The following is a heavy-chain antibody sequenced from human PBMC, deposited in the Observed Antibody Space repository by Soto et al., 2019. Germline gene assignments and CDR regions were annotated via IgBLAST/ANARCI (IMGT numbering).Heavy chain of an antibody. CDR3: ASGEATMIVVVYSFDY. CDR2: IIPIFGTA. D-gene: IGHD3-22*01. V-gene: IGHV1-69*13. Sequence: GASVKVSCKASGGTFSSYAISWVRQAPGQGLEWMGGIIPIFGTANYAQKFQGRVTITADESTSTAYMELSSLRSEDTAVYYCASGEATMIVVVYSFDYWGQGTLVTVSS. J-gene: IGHJ4*02. CDR1: GGTFSSYA.